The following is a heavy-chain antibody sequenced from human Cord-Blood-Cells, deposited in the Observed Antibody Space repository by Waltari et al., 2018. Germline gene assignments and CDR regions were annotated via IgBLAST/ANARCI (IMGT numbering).Heavy chain of an antibody. CDR1: GGSFSGSY. J-gene: IGHJ3*02. D-gene: IGHD6-6*01. CDR2: INQSRST. Sequence: QVQLQQWGAGLLKPSETLSLTCAVYGGSFSGSYWSWIRQPPGKGREWIGEINQSRSTNYNPSRKSGVTISVDTSKNQFSLKLSSVTAADTAVYYCASDAGIAARPSDAFDIWGQGTMVTVSS. CDR3: ASDAGIAARPSDAFDI. V-gene: IGHV4-34*01.